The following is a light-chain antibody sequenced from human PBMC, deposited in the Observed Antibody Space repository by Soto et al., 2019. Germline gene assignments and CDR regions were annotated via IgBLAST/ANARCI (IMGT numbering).Light chain of an antibody. V-gene: IGKV3-11*01. CDR3: QQRGDWPPT. CDR1: QGVRRY. Sequence: EIVLTQSPATLSLSPGERATLSCRASQGVRRYLAWYQHKAGQPPRLLIYDASNRATGIPARFSGSGSGTDFTLTINSLEPEDFAVYYCQQRGDWPPTFGPGTRLEIK. J-gene: IGKJ5*01. CDR2: DAS.